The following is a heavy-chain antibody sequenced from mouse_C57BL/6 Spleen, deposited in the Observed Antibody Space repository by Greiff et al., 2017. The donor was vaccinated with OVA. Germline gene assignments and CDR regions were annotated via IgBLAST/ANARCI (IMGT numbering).Heavy chain of an antibody. Sequence: EVKLVESGGDLVKPGGSLKLSCAASGFTFSSYGMSWVRPTPDKRLEWVATISSGGSYTYYPDSVKGRFTISRDNAKNTLYLQMSSLKSEDTAMYYCARRRYDFYAMDDWGQGTSVTVAS. CDR3: ARRRYDFYAMDD. CDR1: GFTFSSYG. CDR2: ISSGGSYT. J-gene: IGHJ4*01. V-gene: IGHV5-6*02.